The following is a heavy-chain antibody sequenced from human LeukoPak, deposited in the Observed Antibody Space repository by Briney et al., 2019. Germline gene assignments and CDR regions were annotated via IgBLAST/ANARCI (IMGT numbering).Heavy chain of an antibody. Sequence: GGSLGLSCSASGFTFSNYAMYWVRQAPGKGLEYVSAISSDGGSTDYADSVKGRFTISRDNSKNTLSLQMSSLRGEDTAVYYCAQAFDYWGHGTLVTVSS. CDR2: ISSDGGST. J-gene: IGHJ4*01. CDR1: GFTFSNYA. CDR3: AQAFDY. V-gene: IGHV3-64D*09.